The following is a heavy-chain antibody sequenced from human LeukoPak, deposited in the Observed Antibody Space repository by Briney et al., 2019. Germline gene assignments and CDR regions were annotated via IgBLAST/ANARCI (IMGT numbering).Heavy chain of an antibody. Sequence: SPSETLSLTCAVYGGSFSGYYWSWIRQPPGKGLEWIGEINHSGSTNYNPSLKSRVTISVDTSKNQFSLKLSSVTAADTAVYYCARLVYETPYYFDYWGQGTLVTVSS. CDR2: INHSGST. J-gene: IGHJ4*02. CDR3: ARLVYETPYYFDY. D-gene: IGHD5/OR15-5a*01. V-gene: IGHV4-34*01. CDR1: GGSFSGYY.